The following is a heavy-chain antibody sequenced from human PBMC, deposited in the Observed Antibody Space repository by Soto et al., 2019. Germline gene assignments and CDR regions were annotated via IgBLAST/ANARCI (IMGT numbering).Heavy chain of an antibody. D-gene: IGHD2-15*01. CDR1: GNTFTKYY. Sequence: QVQLVQSGAEVKKPGASVKVSCNASGNTFTKYYMHWVRQAPGQGLEWMGIINPSGGSTSYAQKFQGRVTMTRDTSTNTVYMELSSLRSEDTAVYYCASGFSGGLPFDYWGQGTLVTVSS. V-gene: IGHV1-46*01. J-gene: IGHJ4*02. CDR2: INPSGGST. CDR3: ASGFSGGLPFDY.